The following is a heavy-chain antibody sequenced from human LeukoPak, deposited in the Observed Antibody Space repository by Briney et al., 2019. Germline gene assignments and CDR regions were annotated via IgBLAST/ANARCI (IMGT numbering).Heavy chain of an antibody. CDR2: IWYDGSNK. J-gene: IGHJ4*02. Sequence: GGSLRLSCAASGFTFSSYGMEWVRQVPGKGLEWVAVIWYDGSNKYYGDFVKGRFTISRDNSKNTVSLQMNSLRAEGTAVYYCARLGSRWSFDYWGQGTLVTVSS. D-gene: IGHD3-16*01. CDR1: GFTFSSYG. CDR3: ARLGSRWSFDY. V-gene: IGHV3-33*01.